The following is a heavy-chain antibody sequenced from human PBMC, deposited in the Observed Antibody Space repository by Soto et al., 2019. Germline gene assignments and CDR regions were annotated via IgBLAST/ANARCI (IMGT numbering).Heavy chain of an antibody. CDR3: AKDRSNSWSFDY. V-gene: IGHV3-30*18. CDR1: GFIFSDHN. J-gene: IGHJ4*02. CDR2: ISYDGTNK. Sequence: QVQLVESGGGVVQPGRSLRLSCAASGFIFSDHNMHWVRQAPGKGLEWVAVISYDGTNKYYADSVKGRFTISRDNSGNTLSLKMNSLGAGDTAVYYCAKDRSNSWSFDYWGQGTLVTVSS. D-gene: IGHD6-13*01.